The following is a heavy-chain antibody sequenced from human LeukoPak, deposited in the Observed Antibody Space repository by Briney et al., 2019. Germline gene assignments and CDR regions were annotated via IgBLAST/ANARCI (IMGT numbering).Heavy chain of an antibody. CDR1: GGSFRGYY. Sequence: PSETLSLTCAVYGGSFRGYYWSWIRQPPGKGLEWIGEINHSGSTNYNPSLKSRVTISVDTSKTQFSLKLSSVTAADTAVYYCARQTRPGNSGYENAFDIWGQGTMVTVSS. D-gene: IGHD5-12*01. V-gene: IGHV4-34*01. CDR2: INHSGST. CDR3: ARQTRPGNSGYENAFDI. J-gene: IGHJ3*02.